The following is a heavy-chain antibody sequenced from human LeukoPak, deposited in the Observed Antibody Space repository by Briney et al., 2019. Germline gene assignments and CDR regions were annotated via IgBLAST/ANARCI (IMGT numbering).Heavy chain of an antibody. CDR1: GYTFTSYG. Sequence: ASVKVSCKASGYTFTSYGISWVRQAPGQGLEWMGWINPNSGGTNYAQKFQGRVTMTRDTSISTAYMELSRLRSDDTAVYYCARSTFRDAFDIWGQGTMVTVSS. CDR2: INPNSGGT. V-gene: IGHV1-2*02. J-gene: IGHJ3*02. CDR3: ARSTFRDAFDI.